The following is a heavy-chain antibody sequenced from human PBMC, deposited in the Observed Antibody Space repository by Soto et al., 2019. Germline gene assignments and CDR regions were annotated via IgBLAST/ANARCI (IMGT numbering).Heavy chain of an antibody. V-gene: IGHV2-5*02. CDR3: AHRGYAFLTGYYFLDY. Sequence: QITLKESGPTLVKPTQTLTLTCTFSGFSLSTSGVGVGWIRQPPGQALEWLALISWDDDKRYSPSLKSRLTLTKDTSKNQVVLTMTNMDPVDTATYFCAHRGYAFLTGYYFLDYWGQGTLVTVSS. CDR1: GFSLSTSGVG. J-gene: IGHJ4*02. D-gene: IGHD3-9*01. CDR2: ISWDDDK.